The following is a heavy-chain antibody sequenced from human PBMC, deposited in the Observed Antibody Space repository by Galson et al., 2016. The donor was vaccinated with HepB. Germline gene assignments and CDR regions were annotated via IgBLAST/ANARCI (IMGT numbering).Heavy chain of an antibody. CDR2: IYYSGST. V-gene: IGHV4-61*08. J-gene: IGHJ4*02. CDR3: ARSSWAGRVGFDY. CDR1: GGSVSSDGHY. D-gene: IGHD1-26*01. Sequence: ETLSLTCSVSGGSVSSDGHYWSWIRQPPGKGLEWIGYIYYSGSTNYNPSLKSRVTISVDTSKNQFSLKLSSVTAADTAVYYCARSSWAGRVGFDYWGQGTLVTVSS.